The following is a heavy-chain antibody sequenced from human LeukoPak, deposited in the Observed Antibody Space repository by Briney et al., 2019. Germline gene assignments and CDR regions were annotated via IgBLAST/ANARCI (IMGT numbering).Heavy chain of an antibody. CDR2: ISSSSSTV. CDR3: ARDLHYYDSRH. CDR1: GLTFSTNS. V-gene: IGHV3-48*04. J-gene: IGHJ4*02. Sequence: GGSLRLSCAAAGLTFSTNSMNWVRQAPGKGLEWVSYISSSSSTVYYADSVKGRFTISRDNAKNSLYLQMNSLRAEDTAVYYCARDLHYYDSRHWGQGTLVTVSS. D-gene: IGHD3-22*01.